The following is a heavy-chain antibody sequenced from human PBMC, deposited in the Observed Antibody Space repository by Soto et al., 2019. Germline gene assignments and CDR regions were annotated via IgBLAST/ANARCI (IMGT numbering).Heavy chain of an antibody. D-gene: IGHD2-15*01. CDR2: ITDGGGST. Sequence: EVQLLESGGGLVQPGGSLRLSCAASGFTFSSYAMSWVRQAPGKGLEWVSGITDGGGSTFYADSLQGRFTISRDNSKNTLYLQMSSLTAEDTAIYYCARKAGGGNYYILDFWGQGTLVTVSS. CDR3: ARKAGGGNYYILDF. CDR1: GFTFSSYA. V-gene: IGHV3-23*01. J-gene: IGHJ4*02.